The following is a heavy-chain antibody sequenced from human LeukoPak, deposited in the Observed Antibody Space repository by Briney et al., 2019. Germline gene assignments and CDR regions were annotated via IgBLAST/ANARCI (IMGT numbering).Heavy chain of an antibody. Sequence: SETLSLTCTVSGGSISSSSYSWGWIRQPPGKGLEWIGSIYYSGSTYYNPSLKSRVTISVDTSKNQFSLKLSSVTAADTAVYYCARVRFFHGMDVWGQGTTVTVSS. CDR1: GGSISSSSYS. V-gene: IGHV4-39*07. D-gene: IGHD3-3*01. J-gene: IGHJ6*02. CDR2: IYYSGST. CDR3: ARVRFFHGMDV.